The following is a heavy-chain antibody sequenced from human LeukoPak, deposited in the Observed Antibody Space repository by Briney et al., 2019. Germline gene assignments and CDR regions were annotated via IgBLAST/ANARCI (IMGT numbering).Heavy chain of an antibody. J-gene: IGHJ4*02. CDR2: ISYDGSNK. V-gene: IGHV3-30-3*01. Sequence: GGSLRLSCAASGFTFSSHWMHWVRQAPGKGLEWVAVISYDGSNKYYADSVKGRFTISRDNSKNTLYLQMNSLRAEDTAVYYCARDDSNPYGPFDYWGQGTLVTVSS. CDR1: GFTFSSHW. D-gene: IGHD3-22*01. CDR3: ARDDSNPYGPFDY.